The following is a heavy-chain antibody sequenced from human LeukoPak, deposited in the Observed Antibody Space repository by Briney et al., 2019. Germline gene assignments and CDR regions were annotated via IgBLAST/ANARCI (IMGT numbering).Heavy chain of an antibody. D-gene: IGHD3/OR15-3a*01. CDR3: AKQTGSGLFILP. J-gene: IGHJ4*02. V-gene: IGHV4-39*01. Sequence: SETLSLTCSVSGVSISSSNSYWGWIRQPPGKGLEWIGRIYYTGNTYYNASLKSRVTISIDTPKNQFSLKLTSVTAADTAVYYCAKQTGSGLFILPGGQGTLVTVSS. CDR2: IYYTGNT. CDR1: GVSISSSNSY.